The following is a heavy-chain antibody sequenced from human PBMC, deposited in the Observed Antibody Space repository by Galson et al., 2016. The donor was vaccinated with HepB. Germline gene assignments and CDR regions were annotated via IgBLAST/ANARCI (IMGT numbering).Heavy chain of an antibody. CDR2: IYYSGST. CDR3: ARERQSDCSGGSCHAINYHYYGMDV. Sequence: TLSLTCTVSGGSISSGGYYWSWIRQHPGKGLEWIGYIYYSGSTYYNPSLKGRVTISVDTSMHQFSLKLSSVTAADTAVYYCARERQSDCSGGSCHAINYHYYGMDVWGQGTTVTVSS. D-gene: IGHD2-15*01. V-gene: IGHV4-31*03. J-gene: IGHJ6*02. CDR1: GGSISSGGYY.